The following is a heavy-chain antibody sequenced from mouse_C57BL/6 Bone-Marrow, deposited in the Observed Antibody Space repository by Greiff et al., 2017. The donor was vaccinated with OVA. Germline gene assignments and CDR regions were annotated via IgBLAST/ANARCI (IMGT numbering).Heavy chain of an antibody. CDR3: ARSSYYSNFDY. D-gene: IGHD2-5*01. Sequence: GLEWIGKIGPGSGSTYYNEKFKGKATLTADKSSSTAYMQLSSLTSEDSAVYFCARSSYYSNFDYWGQGTTLTVSS. V-gene: IGHV1-77*01. CDR2: IGPGSGST. J-gene: IGHJ2*01.